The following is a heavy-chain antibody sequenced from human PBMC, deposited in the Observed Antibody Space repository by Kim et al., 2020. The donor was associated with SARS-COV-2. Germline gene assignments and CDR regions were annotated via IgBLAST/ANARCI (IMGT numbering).Heavy chain of an antibody. D-gene: IGHD3-3*01. CDR3: ATDLAIFGVVTMDY. CDR1: GYTLTELS. Sequence: ASVKVSCKVSGYTLTELSMHWVRQAPGKGLEWMGGFDPEDGETIYAQKFQGRVTMTEDTSTDTAYMELSSLRSEDTAVYYCATDLAIFGVVTMDYWGQGTLVTVSS. J-gene: IGHJ4*02. V-gene: IGHV1-24*01. CDR2: FDPEDGET.